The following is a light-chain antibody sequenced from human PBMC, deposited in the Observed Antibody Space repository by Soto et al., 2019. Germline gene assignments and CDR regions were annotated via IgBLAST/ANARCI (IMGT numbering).Light chain of an antibody. CDR2: GAS. CDR1: QSISSSY. Sequence: EIVLTQSPGTLSLSPGERATLSCRASQSISSSYVAWYQQKPGQAPRLLIYGASSRATGIPDRFSGSGSGTDFTLTISRLEPEDFAVYYCQQYGSSSYTFGQGTKLEIK. CDR3: QQYGSSSYT. J-gene: IGKJ2*01. V-gene: IGKV3-20*01.